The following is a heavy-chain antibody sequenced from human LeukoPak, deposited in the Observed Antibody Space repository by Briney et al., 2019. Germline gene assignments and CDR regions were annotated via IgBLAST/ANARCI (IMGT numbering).Heavy chain of an antibody. V-gene: IGHV1-69*05. CDR1: GDTLSSDA. Sequence: GASVKVSCKASGDTLSSDAVNWVRQAPGQGLEWMGGIIPMFGTTVFAQKFQGRLTISRDDSTSTGYMELTSLKSEDTAVYYCATLAYSGFGPRSDSDYWGQGTLVTVSS. J-gene: IGHJ4*02. CDR2: IIPMFGTT. CDR3: ATLAYSGFGPRSDSDY. D-gene: IGHD5-12*01.